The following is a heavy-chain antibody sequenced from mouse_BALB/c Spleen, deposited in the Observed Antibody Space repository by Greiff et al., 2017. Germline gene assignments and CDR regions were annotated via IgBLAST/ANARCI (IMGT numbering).Heavy chain of an antibody. Sequence: VQLQQSGPELMKPGASVKISCKASGYSFTSYYMHWVKQSHGKSLEWIGYIDPFNGGTSYNQKFKGKATLTVDKSSSTAYMHLSSLTSEDSAVYYCARGTTVPAWFAYWGQGTLVTVSA. J-gene: IGHJ3*01. CDR3: ARGTTVPAWFAY. CDR2: IDPFNGGT. CDR1: GYSFTSYY. D-gene: IGHD1-1*01. V-gene: IGHV1S135*01.